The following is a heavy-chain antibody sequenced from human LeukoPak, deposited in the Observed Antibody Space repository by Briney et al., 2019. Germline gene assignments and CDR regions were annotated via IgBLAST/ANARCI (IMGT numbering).Heavy chain of an antibody. CDR3: ARDLLWFGEGDYYGMDV. J-gene: IGHJ6*02. CDR1: GFTFSSYS. V-gene: IGHV3-21*01. Sequence: GGSLRLSCAASGFTFSSYSMNWVRQAPGKGLEWVSSISSSSSYIYYADSVKGRFTISRDNSKNTLYLQMNSLRAEDTAVYYCARDLLWFGEGDYYGMDVWGQGTTVTVSS. D-gene: IGHD3-10*01. CDR2: ISSSSSYI.